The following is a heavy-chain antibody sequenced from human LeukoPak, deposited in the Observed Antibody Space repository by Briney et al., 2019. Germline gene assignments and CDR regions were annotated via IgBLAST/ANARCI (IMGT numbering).Heavy chain of an antibody. CDR3: ARASPMSRGGNNWFDP. J-gene: IGHJ5*02. V-gene: IGHV1-18*01. Sequence: ASVKVSCKASGYTFTSYGISWVRQAPGQGLEWMGWISAYNGNTNYAQKLQGRVTMTTGTSTSTAYMELRSLRSDDTAVYYCARASPMSRGGNNWFDPWGQGTLVTVSS. CDR2: ISAYNGNT. CDR1: GYTFTSYG. D-gene: IGHD2-15*01.